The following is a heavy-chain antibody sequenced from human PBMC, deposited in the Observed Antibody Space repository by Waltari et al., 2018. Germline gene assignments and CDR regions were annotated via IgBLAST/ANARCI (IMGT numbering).Heavy chain of an antibody. CDR1: GFTFSTYA. CDR3: ASAYSRLDY. CDR2: ISYDGSNR. D-gene: IGHD1-26*01. Sequence: QVQLVESGGGVVQPGRSLRLSCAASGFTFSTYAMHWVRQAPGKGLGRVEVISYDGSNRDDADPVRGRFTISRDNSKNTLYLQMNRRGAEDTAVYYCASAYSRLDYWGQGTLVTVSS. J-gene: IGHJ4*02. V-gene: IGHV3-30-3*01.